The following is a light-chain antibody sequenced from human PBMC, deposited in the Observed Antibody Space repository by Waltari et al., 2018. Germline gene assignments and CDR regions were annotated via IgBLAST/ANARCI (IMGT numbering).Light chain of an antibody. CDR3: QQVNNYPFT. Sequence: DIQFTQPPSFLLASVVDRVTLPFRVSQDISNSLAWYPQKPERAPKLLIYAASTLQSGVPSRLSGSGSGTEFTLTISSLQPEDFVTYYCQQVNNYPFTFGPGTILDVK. V-gene: IGKV1-9*01. CDR2: AAS. J-gene: IGKJ3*01. CDR1: QDISNS.